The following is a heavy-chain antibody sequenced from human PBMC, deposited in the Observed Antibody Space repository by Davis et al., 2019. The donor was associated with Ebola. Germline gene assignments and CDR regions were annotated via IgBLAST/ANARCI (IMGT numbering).Heavy chain of an antibody. CDR2: INSDGSST. D-gene: IGHD3-9*01. V-gene: IGHV3-74*01. CDR1: GFTFSSYW. CDR3: ARGVIGRYFDWLSFFDY. Sequence: PGGSLRLSCAASGFTFSSYWMHWVRQAPGKGLVWVSRINSDGSSTSYADSVKGRFTISRDNAKNTLYLQMNSLRAEDTAVYYCARGVIGRYFDWLSFFDYWGQGTLVTVSS. J-gene: IGHJ4*02.